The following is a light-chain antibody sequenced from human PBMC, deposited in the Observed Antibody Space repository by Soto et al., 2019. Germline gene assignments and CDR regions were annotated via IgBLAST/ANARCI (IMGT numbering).Light chain of an antibody. J-gene: IGLJ3*02. CDR2: STN. CDR3: VLYIGSGICWV. CDR1: SGSVSTSYY. Sequence: QTVVTQEPSFSVSPGGTVTLTCGLSSGSVSTSYYPSWYQQTPGQAPRTLIYSTNTRSSGVPDRFSGSILGNKAALTITGAQADDESDYYSVLYIGSGICWVFGGGTKVTVL. V-gene: IGLV8-61*01.